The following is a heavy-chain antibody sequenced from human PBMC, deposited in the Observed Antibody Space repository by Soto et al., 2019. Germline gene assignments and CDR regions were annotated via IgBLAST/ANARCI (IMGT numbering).Heavy chain of an antibody. CDR1: GGSISSGDYY. J-gene: IGHJ4*02. Sequence: PSETLSLTCTVSGGSISSGDYYWSWIRQPPGKGLEWIGYIYYSGSTYYNPSLKSRVTISVDTSKNQFSLKLSSVTAADTAVYYCARVSIRVEVWGSYRYSFDDWCQGTLVTVAS. D-gene: IGHD3-16*02. CDR2: IYYSGST. CDR3: ARVSIRVEVWGSYRYSFDD. V-gene: IGHV4-30-4*01.